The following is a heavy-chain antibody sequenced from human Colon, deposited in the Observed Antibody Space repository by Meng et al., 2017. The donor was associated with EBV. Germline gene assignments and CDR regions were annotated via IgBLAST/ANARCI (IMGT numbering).Heavy chain of an antibody. CDR1: GGSLSGYY. CDR3: ARTFGYCSNNNCPRTFGY. CDR2: INHSGSA. Sequence: QVHLQQEGAGLLQPLVPLSLTCGVSGGSLSGYYWSWIRHFPGRTLEFIGDINHSGSANYNPSLRSRVTISVDTSKNQIFLNLHSVTAADTAVYHCARTFGYCSNNNCPRTFGYWGQGTLVTVSS. D-gene: IGHD2-2*03. V-gene: IGHV4-34*02. J-gene: IGHJ4*02.